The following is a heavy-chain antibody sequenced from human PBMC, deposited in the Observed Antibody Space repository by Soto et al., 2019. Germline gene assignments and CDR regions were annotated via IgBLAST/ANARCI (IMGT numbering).Heavy chain of an antibody. Sequence: EVQLVESGGGLIQPGGSLRLSCAASGFTVSSNYMSWVRQAPGKGLEWVSSISSSSNYIYYADSVKGRFTISRDNAKNSLYLQMNSLRAEDTAVYYCARDRVEMATVFDYWGQGTLVTVSS. CDR3: ARDRVEMATVFDY. CDR1: GFTVSSNY. D-gene: IGHD4-4*01. CDR2: ISSSSNYI. J-gene: IGHJ4*02. V-gene: IGHV3-21*01.